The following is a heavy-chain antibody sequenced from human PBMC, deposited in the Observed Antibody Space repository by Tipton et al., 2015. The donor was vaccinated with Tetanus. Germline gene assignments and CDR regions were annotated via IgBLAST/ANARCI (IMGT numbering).Heavy chain of an antibody. CDR2: ISHSATT. J-gene: IGHJ5*02. CDR1: GGSISTKTYY. D-gene: IGHD3-10*01. CDR3: ARHVRGYGSPPHDL. Sequence: TLSLTCFVSGGSISTKTYYWGWIRQTPGKGLEWIASISHSATTFYNPSLKSRVTMSVDPSKNQFSVRLSSVTAADTGVYYCARHVRGYGSPPHDLWGQGTLVTVSS. V-gene: IGHV4-39*01.